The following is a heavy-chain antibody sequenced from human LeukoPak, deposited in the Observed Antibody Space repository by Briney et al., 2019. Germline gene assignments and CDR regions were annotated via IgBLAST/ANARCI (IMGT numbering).Heavy chain of an antibody. CDR3: ARESKTYDGSGYYHDY. V-gene: IGHV4-4*07. Sequence: NPSETLSLTCTVSGGSINNYFWSWIRQPAGKGLEWVGRIYTSGSTNYNPSLESRVTISVDTSKNQFSLNLSSVTAADTAVYYCARESKTYDGSGYYHDYWGQGTLVTVSS. J-gene: IGHJ4*02. D-gene: IGHD3-22*01. CDR2: IYTSGST. CDR1: GGSINNYF.